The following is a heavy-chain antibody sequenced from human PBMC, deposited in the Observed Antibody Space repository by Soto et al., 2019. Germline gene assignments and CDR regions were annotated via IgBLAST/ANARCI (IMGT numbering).Heavy chain of an antibody. CDR2: LYSGDSGTT. Sequence: AGGSLRLSCVASGFTVSSNYMTWVRQAPGKGLEWVSVLYSGDSGTTFYADSVKGRFTISRDNAKNTLYLQMNSLRAEDTAVYYCAVAVAGPTAIGYWGQGTLVTVS. CDR1: GFTVSSNY. D-gene: IGHD6-19*01. V-gene: IGHV3-66*01. J-gene: IGHJ4*02. CDR3: AVAVAGPTAIGY.